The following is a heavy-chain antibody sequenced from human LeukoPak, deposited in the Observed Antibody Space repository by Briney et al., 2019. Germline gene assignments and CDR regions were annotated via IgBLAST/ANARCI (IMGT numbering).Heavy chain of an antibody. V-gene: IGHV3-30*02. CDR2: IRYDGSNK. Sequence: GGSLRLSCAASGFTFSSYAMSWVRQAPGKGLEWVAFIRYDGSNKYYADSVKGRFTISRDNSKNTLYLQMNSLRAEDTAVYYCAREYRDGYNLGWFDPWGQGTLVTVSS. D-gene: IGHD5-24*01. CDR3: AREYRDGYNLGWFDP. J-gene: IGHJ5*02. CDR1: GFTFSSYA.